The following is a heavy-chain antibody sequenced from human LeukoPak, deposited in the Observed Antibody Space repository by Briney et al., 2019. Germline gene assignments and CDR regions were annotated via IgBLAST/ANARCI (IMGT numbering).Heavy chain of an antibody. CDR2: IYYSGST. Sequence: SETLSLTCAVYGGSFSGYYWSWIRQPPGKGLEWIGSIYYSGSTYYNPSLKSRVTISVDTSKNQFSLKLSSVTAADTAVYYCARDGYHLPPIDAFDIWGQGTMVTVSS. CDR1: GGSFSGYY. V-gene: IGHV4-34*01. J-gene: IGHJ3*02. D-gene: IGHD1-14*01. CDR3: ARDGYHLPPIDAFDI.